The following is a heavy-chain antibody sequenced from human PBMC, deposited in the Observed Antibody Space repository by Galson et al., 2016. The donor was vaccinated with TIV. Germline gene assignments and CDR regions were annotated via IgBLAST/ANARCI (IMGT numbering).Heavy chain of an antibody. V-gene: IGHV3-23*01. CDR3: AKMDSSGFSHYYGIDV. Sequence: SLRLSCAASGITFSSYAMSWVRQAPGKGLEWVSAISGGGGSTYYADSVKGRFTISRDNSKSTLYLQLDSLRVEDTAVYYCAKMDSSGFSHYYGIDVWGQGTTVTVS. J-gene: IGHJ6*02. CDR1: GITFSSYA. CDR2: ISGGGGST. D-gene: IGHD3-22*01.